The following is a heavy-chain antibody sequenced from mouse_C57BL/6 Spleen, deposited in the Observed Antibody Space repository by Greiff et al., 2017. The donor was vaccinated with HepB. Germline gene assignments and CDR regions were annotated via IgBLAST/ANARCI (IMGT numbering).Heavy chain of an antibody. D-gene: IGHD2-4*01. CDR3: ARGNYYDYDWFAY. CDR1: GYTFTSYW. CDR2: IYPGSGST. V-gene: IGHV1-55*01. J-gene: IGHJ3*01. Sequence: QVQLQQPGAELVKPGASVKMSCKASGYTFTSYWITWVKQRPGQGLEWIGDIYPGSGSTNYNEKFKSKATLTVDTSSSTAYMQLSSLTSEYSAVYYCARGNYYDYDWFAYWGQGTLVTVSA.